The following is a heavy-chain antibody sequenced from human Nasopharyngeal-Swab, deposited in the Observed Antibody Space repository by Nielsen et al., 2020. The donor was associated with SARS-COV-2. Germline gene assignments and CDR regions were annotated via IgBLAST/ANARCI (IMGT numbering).Heavy chain of an antibody. J-gene: IGHJ4*02. CDR2: INAGNGNT. Sequence: ASVKVSCKASGYTFTSYAMHWVRQAPGQRLEWMGWINAGNGNTKYSQKFQGRVTITRDTSASTAYMELSSLRSEDTAVYYCARGGGGYCSSTSCVGGDYWGQGTLVTVSS. CDR3: ARGGGGYCSSTSCVGGDY. V-gene: IGHV1-3*01. D-gene: IGHD2-2*01. CDR1: GYTFTSYA.